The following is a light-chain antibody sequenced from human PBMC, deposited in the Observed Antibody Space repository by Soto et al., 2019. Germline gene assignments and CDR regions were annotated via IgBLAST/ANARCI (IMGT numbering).Light chain of an antibody. V-gene: IGKV3-20*01. CDR3: QQYGTSEII. CDR1: QSVSSSY. J-gene: IGKJ5*01. CDR2: GAS. Sequence: EIVLTQSPGPLSLSPGERATLSCRSSQSVSSSYLAWYQQKPGQAPRLLIYGASSRATGIPDRFSGSGSGTDFSLIISRLEPEDFAVYYCQQYGTSEIILGQGTRLEIK.